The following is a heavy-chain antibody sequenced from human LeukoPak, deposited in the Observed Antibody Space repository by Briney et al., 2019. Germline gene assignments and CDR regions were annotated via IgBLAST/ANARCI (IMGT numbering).Heavy chain of an antibody. CDR2: MNPNSGNT. Sequence: ASVKVSCKASGYTFTSYDINWVRQAIGQGLEWMGWMNPNSGNTGYAQKCQGRVTMTRNTSISTAYMELSSLRSEDTAVYYCARRLIRSDGMDVWGKGTTVTVSS. V-gene: IGHV1-8*01. D-gene: IGHD2-21*01. CDR1: GYTFTSYD. J-gene: IGHJ6*04. CDR3: ARRLIRSDGMDV.